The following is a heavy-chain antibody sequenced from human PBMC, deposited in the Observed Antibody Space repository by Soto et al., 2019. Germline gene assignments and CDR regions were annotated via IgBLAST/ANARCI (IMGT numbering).Heavy chain of an antibody. CDR3: ARGAYCGGDCYSFFDY. V-gene: IGHV4-31*03. J-gene: IGHJ4*02. CDR2: IYYSGST. D-gene: IGHD2-21*02. CDR1: GGSISSGGYY. Sequence: QVQLQESGPGLVKPSQTLSLTCTVSGGSISSGGYYWSWIRQHPGKGLEWIGYIYYSGSTYYNPSLTRRVTISVDTSKNQFSLKLSSVTAADTAVYYCARGAYCGGDCYSFFDYWGQGTLVTVSS.